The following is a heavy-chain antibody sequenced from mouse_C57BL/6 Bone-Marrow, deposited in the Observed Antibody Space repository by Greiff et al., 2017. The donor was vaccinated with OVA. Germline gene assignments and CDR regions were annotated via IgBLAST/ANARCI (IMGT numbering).Heavy chain of an antibody. CDR2: IWRGGST. Sequence: VQRVESGPGLVQPSQSLSITCTVSGFSLTSYGVHWVRQSPGKGLEWLGVIWRGGSTDYNAAFMSRLSITKDNSKSQVFFKMNSLQADDTAIYYCAKRGYYLYWYFDVWGTGTTVTVSS. CDR1: GFSLTSYG. D-gene: IGHD2-3*01. CDR3: AKRGYYLYWYFDV. J-gene: IGHJ1*03. V-gene: IGHV2-5*01.